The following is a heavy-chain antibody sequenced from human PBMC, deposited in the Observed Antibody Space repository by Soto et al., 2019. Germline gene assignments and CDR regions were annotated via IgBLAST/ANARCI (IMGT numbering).Heavy chain of an antibody. V-gene: IGHV1-3*01. CDR1: GYTLTSNA. D-gene: IGHD2-2*01. CDR3: ARQLGYCSSTNCERAWFDP. J-gene: IGHJ5*02. CDR2: INAANGNT. Sequence: ASVKVSCKASGYTLTSNAMHWVRQAPGQSLEWMGWINAANGNTKYSQKFQGRVTITRDTSASTAYMELSSLRSEDTAVYYCARQLGYCSSTNCERAWFDPWGQGTLVTVS.